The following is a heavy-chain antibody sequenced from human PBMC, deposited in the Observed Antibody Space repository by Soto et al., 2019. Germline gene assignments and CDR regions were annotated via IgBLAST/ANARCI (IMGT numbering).Heavy chain of an antibody. V-gene: IGHV1-69*13. Sequence: GASVKVSCKASGGTFSSYAISWVRQAPGQGLEWMGGIIPIFGTANYAQKFQGRVTITADESTSTAYMELSSLRSEDTAVYYCARGFQVYATPHFDYWGQGTLVTVSS. J-gene: IGHJ4*02. CDR2: IIPIFGTA. CDR3: ARGFQVYATPHFDY. D-gene: IGHD2-8*01. CDR1: GGTFSSYA.